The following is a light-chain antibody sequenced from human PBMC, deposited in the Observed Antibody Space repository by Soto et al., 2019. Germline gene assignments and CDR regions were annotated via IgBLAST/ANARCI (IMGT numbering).Light chain of an antibody. V-gene: IGLV2-14*03. CDR2: NVY. CDR3: SAYTVSRTYV. J-gene: IGLJ1*01. Sequence: QSVLTQPASVSGSPGQSITISCTGTSSDVGAYNFVSWHQQHPGKAPKLMIYNVYDRPSGISYRFSGSKSGNTASLTISGLQGEDEADYYCSAYTVSRTYVFGTGTMVTVL. CDR1: SSDVGAYNF.